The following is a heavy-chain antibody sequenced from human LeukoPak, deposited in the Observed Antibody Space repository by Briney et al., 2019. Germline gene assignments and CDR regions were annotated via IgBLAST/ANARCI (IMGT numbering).Heavy chain of an antibody. D-gene: IGHD2-2*01. CDR2: IDPSDSHT. Sequence: GESLKISCKGSGYRFTSYWISWVRQMPGKGLEWMGRIDPSDSHTNYSPSFQGHVTISADKSISTAYLQWSSMKASDTAMYYCARHVYCSIPSCYAPFDTWGQGTMVTVS. CDR1: GYRFTSYW. CDR3: ARHVYCSIPSCYAPFDT. J-gene: IGHJ3*02. V-gene: IGHV5-10-1*01.